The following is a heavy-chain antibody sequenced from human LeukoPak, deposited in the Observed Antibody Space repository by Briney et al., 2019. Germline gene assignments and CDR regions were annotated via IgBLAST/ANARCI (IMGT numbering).Heavy chain of an antibody. Sequence: GGSLRLSCAASGFTFGDYGMNWVRHAPGKGLEWVSGINWNGGTTGYADSVKGRFTISRDNVKNSLYLQMNSLRAEDTAVYYCAKNPALFIWGQGTMVTVSS. J-gene: IGHJ3*02. CDR1: GFTFGDYG. V-gene: IGHV3-20*04. CDR2: INWNGGTT. D-gene: IGHD3-10*01. CDR3: AKNPALFI.